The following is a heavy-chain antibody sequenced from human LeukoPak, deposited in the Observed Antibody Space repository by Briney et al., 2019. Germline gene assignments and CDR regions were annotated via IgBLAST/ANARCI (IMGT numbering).Heavy chain of an antibody. CDR3: ARQYSSYVGGRTRFHYGMDV. J-gene: IGHJ6*02. CDR2: IYHSGST. Sequence: PSQTLSLTCAVSGGSISSGGYSWSWIRQPPGKGLEWIGYIYHSGSTYYNPSLKSRVTISEDRSKNQFSLKLSSVTAADTAVYFCARQYSSYVGGRTRFHYGMDVWGQGTTVTVSS. D-gene: IGHD4-11*01. CDR1: GGSISSGGYS. V-gene: IGHV4-30-2*01.